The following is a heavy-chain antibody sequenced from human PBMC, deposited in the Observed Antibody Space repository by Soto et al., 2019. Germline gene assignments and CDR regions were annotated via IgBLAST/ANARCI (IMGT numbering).Heavy chain of an antibody. J-gene: IGHJ6*02. Sequence: QVQLVQSGAEVKKPGSSVKVSCKASGGTFSSYAISWVRQAPGQGLEWMGGIIPIFGTANYAQKFQGRVTITADESTSTAYMELSSLRSEDTAVYYGARPREGWLQLGNYYYYGMDVWGQGTTVTVSS. V-gene: IGHV1-69*01. CDR3: ARPREGWLQLGNYYYYGMDV. CDR2: IIPIFGTA. CDR1: GGTFSSYA. D-gene: IGHD5-12*01.